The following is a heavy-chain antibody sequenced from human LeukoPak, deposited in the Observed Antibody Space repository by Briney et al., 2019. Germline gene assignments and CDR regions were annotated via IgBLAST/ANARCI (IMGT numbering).Heavy chain of an antibody. CDR3: ANNLYCASASCL. V-gene: IGHV3-21*01. D-gene: IGHD2-2*01. Sequence: GGSLRLSCAASGFIFSDYTMNWVRQAPGKGIEWVSSISPDSSYIFYADSVKGRFTISRDNAKNSLYLQMNSLKVEDTATYYCANNLYCASASCLWAQGPLVTVSS. CDR1: GFIFSDYT. J-gene: IGHJ4*02. CDR2: ISPDSSYI.